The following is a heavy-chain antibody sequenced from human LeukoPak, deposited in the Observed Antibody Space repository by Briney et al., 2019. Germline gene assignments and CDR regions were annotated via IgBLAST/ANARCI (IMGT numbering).Heavy chain of an antibody. CDR3: ARTDRQQLVRGFYYYMDV. CDR1: GFTFSSYS. J-gene: IGHJ6*03. Sequence: GGSLRLSCAASGFTFSSYSMNWVRQAPGKGLEWVSSISSSSSYIYYADSVKGRFTISRDNAKYSLYLQMNSLRAEDTAVYYCARTDRQQLVRGFYYYMDVWGKGTTVTVSS. CDR2: ISSSSSYI. D-gene: IGHD6-13*01. V-gene: IGHV3-21*01.